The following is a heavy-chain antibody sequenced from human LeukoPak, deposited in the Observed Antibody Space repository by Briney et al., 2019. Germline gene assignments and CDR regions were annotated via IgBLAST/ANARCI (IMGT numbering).Heavy chain of an antibody. D-gene: IGHD6-6*01. CDR2: IYSGGST. V-gene: IGHV3-66*02. CDR1: GFTVSSNY. Sequence: PGGSLRLSCAASGFTVSSNYMSWVRQAPGQGLEWVSVIYSGGSTYYADSVKGRFTISRDNSKNTLYLQMNSLRAEDTAVYYCARDSRSSSGGGYWGQGTLVTVSS. J-gene: IGHJ4*02. CDR3: ARDSRSSSGGGY.